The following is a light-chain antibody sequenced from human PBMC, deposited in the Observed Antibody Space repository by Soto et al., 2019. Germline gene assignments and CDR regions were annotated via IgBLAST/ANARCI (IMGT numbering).Light chain of an antibody. Sequence: EKVMTQSPATLSLSPGERATLSCRASQSVSSNLAWYQQKPGQAPRLLIYGASTRATGIPARFSGSGSGTEFTLTISSLQSEDFAVYYCQQYNNWPWTLGQGTKVEIK. CDR3: QQYNNWPWT. CDR1: QSVSSN. V-gene: IGKV3-15*01. CDR2: GAS. J-gene: IGKJ1*01.